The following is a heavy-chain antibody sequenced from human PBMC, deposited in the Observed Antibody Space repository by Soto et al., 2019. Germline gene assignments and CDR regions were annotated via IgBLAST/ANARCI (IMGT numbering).Heavy chain of an antibody. V-gene: IGHV1-3*01. Sequence: QVQLVQSGAELKKPGASVKVSCKASGYTFTSYALHWVRQAPGQRLEWMGWINAGNGHTKYSRECRDRLTLTMDTSASTAYMELRSLKSADTAVFYCARDFAGGLNDAFEFWGQGTMVTVSS. CDR2: INAGNGHT. CDR3: ARDFAGGLNDAFEF. CDR1: GYTFTSYA. D-gene: IGHD5-12*01. J-gene: IGHJ3*01.